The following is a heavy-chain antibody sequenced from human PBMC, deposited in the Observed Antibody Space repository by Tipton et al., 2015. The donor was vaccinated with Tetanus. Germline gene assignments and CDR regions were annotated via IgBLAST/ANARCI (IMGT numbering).Heavy chain of an antibody. Sequence: SLRLSCAASTLTFSDYWMHWVRQAPGRGLVWLSRVNGDGSVTKYADSVKGRFTIARDNAKNTLYLQMSSLRPDDTAVYYCARALTGYYTTDDYWGQGTLVTVSS. CDR1: TLTFSDYW. J-gene: IGHJ4*02. CDR3: ARALTGYYTTDDY. CDR2: VNGDGSVT. D-gene: IGHD3/OR15-3a*01. V-gene: IGHV3-74*01.